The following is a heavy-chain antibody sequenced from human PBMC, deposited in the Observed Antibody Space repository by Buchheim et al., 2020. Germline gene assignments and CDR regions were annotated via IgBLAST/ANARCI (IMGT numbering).Heavy chain of an antibody. J-gene: IGHJ6*02. D-gene: IGHD3-10*01. CDR2: ISYDGSKN. Sequence: QVQVVESGGGVVQPGGSPRLSCGASGFSFRDYGMHWVRQAPGKGLEWVAVISYDGSKNYYGDSVKGRFTISRDNSKNMVSLQMNSLRVEDTAVYYCTKAFYYGSGDYYSRMGYFFGMDVWGPGTT. V-gene: IGHV3-30*18. CDR3: TKAFYYGSGDYYSRMGYFFGMDV. CDR1: GFSFRDYG.